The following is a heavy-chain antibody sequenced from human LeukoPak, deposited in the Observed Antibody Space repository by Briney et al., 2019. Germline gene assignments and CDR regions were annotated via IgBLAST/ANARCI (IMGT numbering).Heavy chain of an antibody. Sequence: PGGSLRLSCAASRFTFSNYAMHWVRQAPGKGLEWVAFMSFDGSDKYYADSVKGRFTISRDNSKNTLYLQMNSLRFEDTAVYYCARDQPGTYTLSSTWGQGTLVTVSS. J-gene: IGHJ5*02. CDR1: RFTFSNYA. CDR2: MSFDGSDK. CDR3: ARDQPGTYTLSST. V-gene: IGHV3-30-3*01. D-gene: IGHD6-19*01.